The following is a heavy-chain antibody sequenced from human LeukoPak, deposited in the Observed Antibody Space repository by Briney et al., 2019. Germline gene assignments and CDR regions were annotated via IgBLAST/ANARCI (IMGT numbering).Heavy chain of an antibody. V-gene: IGHV3-21*01. CDR1: GFTFSTYS. D-gene: IGHD4-17*01. J-gene: IGHJ4*02. CDR3: ARDKTTVPFDY. CDR2: ISSSSSYI. Sequence: PGGSLRLSCAASGFTFSTYSMNWDRQAPGKGLEWVSSISSSSSYIYYVDSVKGRFTISRDNAKNSLYLQMSSLRAEDTAVYYCARDKTTVPFDYWGQGTLVTVSS.